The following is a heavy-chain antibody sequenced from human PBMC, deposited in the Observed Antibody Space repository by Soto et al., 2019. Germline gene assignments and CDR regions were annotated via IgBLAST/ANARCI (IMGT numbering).Heavy chain of an antibody. D-gene: IGHD3-10*01. J-gene: IGHJ4*02. CDR1: GFTVSRNY. Sequence: GGSLRLSCAASGFTVSRNYMSWVRQAAGKGLEWVSALHSGGNRYYTDSVKGRFTISRDNSKNTLFLQMNSLRADDTAVYYCARAATSPPFGFDSWGQGTLGTVSS. V-gene: IGHV3-53*01. CDR3: ARAATSPPFGFDS. CDR2: LHSGGNR.